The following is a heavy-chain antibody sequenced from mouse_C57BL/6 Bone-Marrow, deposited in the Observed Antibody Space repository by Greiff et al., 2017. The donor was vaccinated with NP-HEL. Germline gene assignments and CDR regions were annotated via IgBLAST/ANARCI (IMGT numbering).Heavy chain of an antibody. CDR2: INPNYGTT. D-gene: IGHD1-1*01. Sequence: EVQLQQSGPELVKPGASVKISCTASGYSFTDYNMNWVKQSHGKSLEWIGVINPNYGTTSYNQKFKGKATLTVDQSSSTAYMPLTSLTSEDSAVYYGARQCYDYGSSPDYFDYWGQGTTLTVSS. J-gene: IGHJ2*01. CDR1: GYSFTDYN. V-gene: IGHV1-39*01. CDR3: ARQCYDYGSSPDYFDY.